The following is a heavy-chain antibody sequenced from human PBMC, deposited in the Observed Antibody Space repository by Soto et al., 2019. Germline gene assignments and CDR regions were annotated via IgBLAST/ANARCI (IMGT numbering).Heavy chain of an antibody. V-gene: IGHV4-34*01. J-gene: IGHJ4*02. CDR2: INHSGST. CDR3: ARGGTMIVVAPFDY. D-gene: IGHD3-22*01. CDR1: GGSFSGYY. Sequence: KTSETLSLTCAVYGGSFSGYYWSWIRQPPGKGLEWIGEINHSGSTNYNPSLKSRVTISVDTSKNQFSLKLSSVTAADTAVYCCARGGTMIVVAPFDYWGQGTLVTVSS.